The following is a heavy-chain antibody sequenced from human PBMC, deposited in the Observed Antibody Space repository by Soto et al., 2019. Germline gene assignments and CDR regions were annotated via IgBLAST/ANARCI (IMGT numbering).Heavy chain of an antibody. CDR3: AHTHPGIAVAGYFDY. CDR2: IYWNDDK. V-gene: IGHV2-5*01. J-gene: IGHJ4*02. Sequence: QITLKESGPTLVKPTQTLTLTCTFSGFSLSTSGVGVGWIRQPPGKTLEWLALIYWNDDKRYSPSLKSRLTITKDTCKNQVVLTMTNMDPVDTATYYCAHTHPGIAVAGYFDYWGQGTLVTVSS. CDR1: GFSLSTSGVG. D-gene: IGHD6-19*01.